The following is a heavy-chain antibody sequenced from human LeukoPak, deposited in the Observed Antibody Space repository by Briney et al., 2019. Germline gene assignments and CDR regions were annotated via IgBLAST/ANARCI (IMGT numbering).Heavy chain of an antibody. CDR3: ARVLGSYASDY. J-gene: IGHJ4*02. Sequence: QPGGSLRLSCATSGFIFSGYAMSWVRQAPGKGLEWVSGISGNGGSTYYADSVKGRFTISRDNAKNSLYLQMNSLRAEDTAVYYCARVLGSYASDYWGQGTLVTVSS. CDR2: ISGNGGST. D-gene: IGHD3-16*01. V-gene: IGHV3-23*01. CDR1: GFIFSGYA.